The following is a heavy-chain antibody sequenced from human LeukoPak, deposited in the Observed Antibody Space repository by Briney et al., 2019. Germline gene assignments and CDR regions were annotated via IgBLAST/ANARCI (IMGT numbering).Heavy chain of an antibody. CDR1: GFTFSVSA. Sequence: GGSLRLSCAASGFTFSVSAMHWVRQASGKGLEWVGRIRSKANSYATAYAASVKGRFTISRDDSKNTAYLQMNSLKTEDTAVYYCTSLEMDYYDSSPFDYWGQGTLVTVSS. CDR2: IRSKANSYAT. V-gene: IGHV3-73*01. CDR3: TSLEMDYYDSSPFDY. J-gene: IGHJ4*02. D-gene: IGHD3-22*01.